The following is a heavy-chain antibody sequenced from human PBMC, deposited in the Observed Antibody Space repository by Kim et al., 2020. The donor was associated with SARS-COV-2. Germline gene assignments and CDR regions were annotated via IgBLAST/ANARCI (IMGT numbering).Heavy chain of an antibody. D-gene: IGHD3-10*01. J-gene: IGHJ4*02. CDR2: IYHSGST. V-gene: IGHV4-39*01. CDR3: ARLTVYGSTTTDS. Sequence: SETLSLTCTVSGGSISSTFYFWSWIRQPPGKGLEWIGTIYHSGSTDYHPSLKNRVTISLDTSKNDFSLRLTSVTAADTAVYYCARLTVYGSTTTDSWGQVTLVTVSS. CDR1: GGSISSTFYF.